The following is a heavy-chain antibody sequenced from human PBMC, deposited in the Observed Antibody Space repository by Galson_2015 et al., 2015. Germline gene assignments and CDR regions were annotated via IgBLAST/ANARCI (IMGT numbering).Heavy chain of an antibody. V-gene: IGHV1-18*04. CDR3: ARNELLGPTPDS. CDR2: ISADNGDT. Sequence: SVKVSCKASGYTFTSYGISWVRQAPGQGLEWMGWISADNGDTNYEQTVQGRVTMTRDTSTRTAYMEMRSLRSDDTAVYFCARNELLGPTPDSWGQGTLVIVSS. D-gene: IGHD2-21*01. CDR1: GYTFTSYG. J-gene: IGHJ4*02.